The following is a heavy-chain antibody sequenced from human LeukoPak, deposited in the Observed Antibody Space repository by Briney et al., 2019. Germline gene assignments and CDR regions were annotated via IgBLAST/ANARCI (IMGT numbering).Heavy chain of an antibody. CDR3: ARGLDYGDNYNWFDP. CDR2: INHSGST. D-gene: IGHD4-17*01. Sequence: SETLSLTCAVYGGSFSGYYWSWIRQPPGKGLEWIGEINHSGSTNYNPSLKSRVTISVDTSKNQFSLKLSSVTAADTAVYYCARGLDYGDNYNWFDPWGQGTLVTASS. CDR1: GGSFSGYY. V-gene: IGHV4-34*01. J-gene: IGHJ5*02.